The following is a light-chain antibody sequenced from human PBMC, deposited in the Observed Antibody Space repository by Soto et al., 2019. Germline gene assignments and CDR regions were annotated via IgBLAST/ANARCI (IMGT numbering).Light chain of an antibody. CDR2: GAS. CDR3: QQYGSSPPT. V-gene: IGKV3-20*01. Sequence: EIVLTQSPGTLSLSPGERATLSCRASQSVSSSYLAWYQQKPGQAPRLLIYGASSRATGIPDRFVGSGSGTDFTLTISTLEPEDFAVYYCQQYGSSPPTFGQGTKVEIK. CDR1: QSVSSSY. J-gene: IGKJ1*01.